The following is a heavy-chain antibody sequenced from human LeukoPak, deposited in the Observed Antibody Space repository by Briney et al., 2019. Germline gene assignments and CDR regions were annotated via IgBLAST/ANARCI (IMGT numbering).Heavy chain of an antibody. J-gene: IGHJ4*02. CDR1: GFTFRSDT. V-gene: IGHV3-21*01. CDR3: ARVVDYASIDF. CDR2: ISSSSSSI. Sequence: PGGSLRLSRVASGFTFRSDTMNWVRQAPGKGLEWVSSISSSSSSISYADSVKGRFTISRDNAKNSLYLQMYGLRAEDTALYYCARVVDYASIDFWGQGTLVTVSS. D-gene: IGHD4-17*01.